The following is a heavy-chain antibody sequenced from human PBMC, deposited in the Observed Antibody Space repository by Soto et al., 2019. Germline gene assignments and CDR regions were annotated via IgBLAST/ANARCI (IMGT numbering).Heavy chain of an antibody. CDR2: ISYSGTT. D-gene: IGHD6-19*01. CDR3: ARHILVTGTRGFDF. J-gene: IGHJ4*02. V-gene: IGHV4-4*02. CDR1: GDSLSGTYW. Sequence: QVQLQESGPGLVKPSETLSLTCAVSGDSLSGTYWWSWVRPAPGGGLQWIGEISYSGTTHYAPSLMSRVTISIDKSRSEFSLTFISVAAAASASYYCARHILVTGTRGFDFWGQGILVTVSS.